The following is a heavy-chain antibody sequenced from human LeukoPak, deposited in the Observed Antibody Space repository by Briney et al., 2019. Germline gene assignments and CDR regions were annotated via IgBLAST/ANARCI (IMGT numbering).Heavy chain of an antibody. Sequence: PGGSLRLSCAASGFTFSSYGMHWVRQVAGKGLEWVSGIGTAGDTYYAGSVKGRFTISRENTKYSLYLQMNSLRVGDTAVYYCGRGISGAFDICGQGTMVTVSS. CDR2: IGTAGDT. CDR3: GRGISGAFDI. V-gene: IGHV3-13*04. D-gene: IGHD3-10*01. J-gene: IGHJ3*02. CDR1: GFTFSSYG.